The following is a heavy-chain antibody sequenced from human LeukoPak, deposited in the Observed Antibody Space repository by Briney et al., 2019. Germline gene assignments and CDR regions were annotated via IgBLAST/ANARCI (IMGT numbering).Heavy chain of an antibody. CDR3: ARGFRARTYCTGGVCYTNWFGP. J-gene: IGHJ5*02. D-gene: IGHD2-8*02. CDR2: INPSSGGT. Sequence: GASVKVSCKASGYTFTGYYMRWVRQAPGQGLEWMGWINPSSGGTNYAQKFQGRVTMTRDTSISTAYMELSRLRSDDTAVYYCARGFRARTYCTGGVCYTNWFGPWGQGTLVTVSS. V-gene: IGHV1-2*02. CDR1: GYTFTGYY.